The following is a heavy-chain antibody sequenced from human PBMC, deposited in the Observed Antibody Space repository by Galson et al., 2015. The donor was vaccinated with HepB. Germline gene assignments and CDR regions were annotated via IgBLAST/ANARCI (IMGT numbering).Heavy chain of an antibody. J-gene: IGHJ2*01. CDR3: ATDLVRGVISYYWYFDL. Sequence: SVKVSCKVSGYTLTELSMHWVRQAPGKGLEWMGGFDPEDGETIYAQKFQGRVTMTEDTSTDTAYMELSSLRSEDTAVYYCATDLVRGVISYYWYFDLWGRGTLVTVSS. V-gene: IGHV1-24*01. D-gene: IGHD3-10*01. CDR2: FDPEDGET. CDR1: GYTLTELS.